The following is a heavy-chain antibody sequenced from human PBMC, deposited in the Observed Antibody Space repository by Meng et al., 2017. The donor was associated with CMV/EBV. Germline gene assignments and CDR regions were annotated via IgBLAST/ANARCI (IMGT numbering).Heavy chain of an antibody. CDR3: ARGLSFNFGVVTLYYYYGMDV. CDR2: IYYSGST. Sequence: SETLSLTCTVSGGPISSCDYYWSWIRPPPGKGLEWIGYIYYSGSTYYNPSRKSRVTRSVDTSKNQFSLKLSSVTAADTAVYYCARGLSFNFGVVTLYYYYGMDVWGQGTTVTVSS. V-gene: IGHV4-30-4*08. D-gene: IGHD3-3*01. CDR1: GGPISSCDYY. J-gene: IGHJ6*02.